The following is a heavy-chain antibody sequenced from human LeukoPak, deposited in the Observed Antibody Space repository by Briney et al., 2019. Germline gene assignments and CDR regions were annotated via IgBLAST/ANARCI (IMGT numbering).Heavy chain of an antibody. CDR3: ARDQSSSWYERNFDY. J-gene: IGHJ4*02. D-gene: IGHD6-13*01. V-gene: IGHV1-18*01. CDR2: ISAYNGNT. CDR1: GYTFTSYG. Sequence: ASVKVSCKASGYTFTSYGISWVRQAPGQGLEWMGWISAYNGNTNYAQKLHGRVTMTTDTSTSTAYMELRSLRSDDTAVYYCARDQSSSWYERNFDYWGQGTLVTVSS.